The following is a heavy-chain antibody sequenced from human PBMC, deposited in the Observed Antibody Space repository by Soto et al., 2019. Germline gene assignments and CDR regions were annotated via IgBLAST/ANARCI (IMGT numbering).Heavy chain of an antibody. Sequence: PGGSLRLSCATSGFSFNDYAMYWVRQAPGQGLEWVAIISSDGHHQFYLDNLRGRFTASRDNSKNTLYLQMNSLRPEDTAVYYCSRGTYYPQSSGLHADYWGPGTVVTVYS. CDR1: GFSFNDYA. CDR2: ISSDGHHQ. J-gene: IGHJ4*02. D-gene: IGHD3-22*01. V-gene: IGHV3-30*03. CDR3: SRGTYYPQSSGLHADY.